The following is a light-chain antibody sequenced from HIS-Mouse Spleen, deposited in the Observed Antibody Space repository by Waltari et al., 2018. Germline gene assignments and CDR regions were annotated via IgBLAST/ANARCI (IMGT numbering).Light chain of an antibody. CDR1: SLRSYY. Sequence: SSELTQDPAVSVALGQTVRITCQGDSLRSYYASWYQQKPGQAPVLLIYGKNNRPSGFPDRCSGSSSGNTASLTITGAQAEDEADYYCNSRDSSGNHLVFGGGTKLTVL. CDR3: NSRDSSGNHLV. V-gene: IGLV3-19*01. CDR2: GKN. J-gene: IGLJ3*02.